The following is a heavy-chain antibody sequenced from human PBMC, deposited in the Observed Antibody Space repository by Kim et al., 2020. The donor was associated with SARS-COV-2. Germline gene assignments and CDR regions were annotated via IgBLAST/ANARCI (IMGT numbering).Heavy chain of an antibody. J-gene: IGHJ4*02. D-gene: IGHD6-13*01. CDR2: INVGNDNR. Sequence: ASVKVSCKASGYTFTTYAIHWMRQAPGQSLECIGWINVGNDNRKYSQKFQSRVTITRNTSASTAYMELSSLRYEDTAVYYCARESYSSRDYWGQGTLVTVSS. CDR1: GYTFTTYA. V-gene: IGHV1-3*01. CDR3: ARESYSSRDY.